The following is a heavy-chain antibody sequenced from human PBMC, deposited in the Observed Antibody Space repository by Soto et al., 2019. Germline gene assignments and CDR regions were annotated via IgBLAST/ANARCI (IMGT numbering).Heavy chain of an antibody. Sequence: PAWPLRLSCSSSLFTFSSYAMHLVLQDPVKLLVFLAVILYDGSNKYYADSVKGRFTISRDNSKNTLYLQMNSLRAEDTAVYYCAKDRRGYYQPAYYYYGMDVWGQGTTVTVSS. CDR3: AKDRRGYYQPAYYYYGMDV. CDR1: LFTFSSYA. V-gene: IGHV3-30*18. CDR2: ILYDGSNK. D-gene: IGHD3-22*01. J-gene: IGHJ6*02.